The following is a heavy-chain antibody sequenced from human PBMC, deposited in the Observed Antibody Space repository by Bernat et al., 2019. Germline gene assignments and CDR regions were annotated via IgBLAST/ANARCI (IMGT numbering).Heavy chain of an antibody. CDR3: ARDQSQLVSIFDY. CDR2: ISSSSSSYI. V-gene: IGHV3-21*01. D-gene: IGHD6-13*01. J-gene: IGHJ4*02. CDR1: GFTFSSYS. Sequence: EVQLVESGGGLVKPGGSLRLSCAASGFTFSSYSMNWVRQAPGKGLEWVSSISSSSSSYIYYADSVKGRFTISRDNAKNSLYLQMNSLRAEDTAVYYCARDQSQLVSIFDYWGQGTLVTVSS.